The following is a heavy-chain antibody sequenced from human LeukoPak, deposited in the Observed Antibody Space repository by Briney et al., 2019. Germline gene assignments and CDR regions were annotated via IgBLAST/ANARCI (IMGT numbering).Heavy chain of an antibody. CDR1: GYTFTSYY. J-gene: IGHJ4*02. CDR3: ARDSFPYCGGDYYGDGLGY. Sequence: ASVKVSCKASGYTFTSYYMHWVRQAPGQGPEWMGIINPSGGSTSYAQKFQGRVTMTRDTSTSTVYMELSSLRSEDTAVYYCARDSFPYCGGDYYGDGLGYWGQGTLVTVSS. V-gene: IGHV1-46*01. CDR2: INPSGGST. D-gene: IGHD2-21*02.